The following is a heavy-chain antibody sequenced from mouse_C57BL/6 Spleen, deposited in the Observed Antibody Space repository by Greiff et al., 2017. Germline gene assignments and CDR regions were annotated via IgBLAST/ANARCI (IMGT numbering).Heavy chain of an antibody. V-gene: IGHV1-18*01. Sequence: EVQLQQSGPELVKPGASVKIPCKASGYTFTDYNMDWVKQSHGKSLEWIGDINPNNGGTIYNQKFKGKATLTVDKSSSTAYMELRSLTSEDTAVYYCGSGGWDVRFAYWGQGTLVTVSA. J-gene: IGHJ3*01. D-gene: IGHD4-1*01. CDR2: INPNNGGT. CDR1: GYTFTDYN. CDR3: GSGGWDVRFAY.